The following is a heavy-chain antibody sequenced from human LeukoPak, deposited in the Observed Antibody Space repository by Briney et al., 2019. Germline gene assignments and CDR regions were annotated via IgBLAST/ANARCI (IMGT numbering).Heavy chain of an antibody. CDR3: ARVSRSGDWNYDY. V-gene: IGHV4-4*02. CDR2: IYHSGST. J-gene: IGHJ4*02. CDR1: GGSISSSNW. Sequence: PSGTLSLTCAVSGGSISSSNWWSWVRQPPGKGLEWIGEIYHSGSTNYNPSLKSRVTISVDKSKNQFSLKLSSVTAADTAVYYCARVSRSGDWNYDYWGQGTLVTVSS. D-gene: IGHD1-1*01.